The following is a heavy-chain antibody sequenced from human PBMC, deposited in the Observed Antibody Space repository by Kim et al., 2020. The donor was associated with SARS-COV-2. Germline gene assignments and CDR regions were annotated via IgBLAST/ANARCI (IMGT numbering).Heavy chain of an antibody. J-gene: IGHJ4*02. Sequence: ASVKVSCKVSGYTLTELSMHWVRQAPGKGLEWMGGFDPEDGETIYAQKFQGRVTMTEDTSTDTAYMELSSLRSEDTAVYYCATVPHYCTNGVCYKTMDYWGQGTLVTVSS. V-gene: IGHV1-24*01. CDR1: GYTLTELS. CDR3: ATVPHYCTNGVCYKTMDY. D-gene: IGHD2-8*01. CDR2: FDPEDGET.